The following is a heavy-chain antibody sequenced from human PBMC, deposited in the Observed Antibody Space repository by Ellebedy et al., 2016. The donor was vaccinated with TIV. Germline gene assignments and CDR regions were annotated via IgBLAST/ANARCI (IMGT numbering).Heavy chain of an antibody. CDR1: GFTFSSYW. Sequence: GESLKISCAASGFTFSSYWMSWVRQAPGKGLEWVAVISYDGSNKYYADSVKGRFTISRDNSKNTLYLQMNSLRAEDTAVYYCARDFPHHYYDSSGPHRRTGYWGQGTLVTVSS. D-gene: IGHD3-22*01. CDR3: ARDFPHHYYDSSGPHRRTGY. J-gene: IGHJ4*02. V-gene: IGHV3-30*03. CDR2: ISYDGSNK.